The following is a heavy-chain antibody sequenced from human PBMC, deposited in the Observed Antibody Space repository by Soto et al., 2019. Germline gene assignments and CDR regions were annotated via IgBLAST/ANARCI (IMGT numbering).Heavy chain of an antibody. J-gene: IGHJ4*02. CDR1: GYIFNNYA. CDR2: INAGNGKT. V-gene: IGHV1-3*01. D-gene: IGHD3-9*01. Sequence: QVHLVQSGAEGKKPGASVKISCKSSGYIFNNYAVNWVRQAPGQGLEWMGWINAGNGKTRVSQRLQDRLSIIMDSGASTVYMQLSRLRAEDTAVYYCARSMADWLFNSHLDYWGQGSLVTVSS. CDR3: ARSMADWLFNSHLDY.